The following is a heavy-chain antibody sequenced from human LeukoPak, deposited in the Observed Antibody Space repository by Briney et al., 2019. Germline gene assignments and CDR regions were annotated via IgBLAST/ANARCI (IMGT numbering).Heavy chain of an antibody. CDR3: ARDPTIAVADYYFDY. CDR2: ISAYNGNT. J-gene: IGHJ4*02. D-gene: IGHD6-19*01. CDR1: GYTFTSYG. Sequence: ASVKVSCKASGYTFTSYGISWVLQAPGQGLEWMGWISAYNGNTNYAQKLQGRVTMTTDTSTGTAYMELRSLRSDDTAVYYCARDPTIAVADYYFDYWGQGTLVTVSS. V-gene: IGHV1-18*01.